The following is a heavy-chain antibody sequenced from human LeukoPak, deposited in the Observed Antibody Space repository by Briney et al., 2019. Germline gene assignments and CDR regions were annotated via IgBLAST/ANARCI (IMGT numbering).Heavy chain of an antibody. J-gene: IGHJ6*03. CDR2: IYYSGST. V-gene: IGHV4-59*08. Sequence: SETLSLTCTVSGGSIRNYYWSWIRQPPGKGLEWIGYIYYSGSTNYNPSLKSRVTISVDTSKNQFSLKLSSVTAANTAVYYCARTRVQLWFSPPYYYYMDVWGKGTTVTISS. CDR3: ARTRVQLWFSPPYYYYMDV. D-gene: IGHD5-18*01. CDR1: GGSIRNYY.